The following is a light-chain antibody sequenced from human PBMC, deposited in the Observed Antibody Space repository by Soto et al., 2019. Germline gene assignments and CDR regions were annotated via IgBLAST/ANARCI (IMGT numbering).Light chain of an antibody. V-gene: IGLV1-44*01. J-gene: IGLJ3*02. CDR2: SNN. CDR3: ASWDDGLNGWV. CDR1: NSNIGSNT. Sequence: QSVLTQPPSASGTPGQGVTISCSGSNSNIGSNTVNWFQQLPGTAPKLLMYSNNQRPSGVPDRLSGSKSGTSASLAIRWLQSEDEAVYYCASWDDGLNGWVFGGGTKVTVL.